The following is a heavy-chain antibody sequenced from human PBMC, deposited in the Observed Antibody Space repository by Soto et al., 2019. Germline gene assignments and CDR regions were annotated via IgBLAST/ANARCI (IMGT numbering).Heavy chain of an antibody. CDR3: ARVKEYSSSSRWFDP. V-gene: IGHV1-69*01. J-gene: IGHJ5*02. D-gene: IGHD6-6*01. CDR2: IIAIFGTA. Sequence: QVQLVQSGAEVKKPGSSVNVSCTASGGTFSSYAISWVRQAPGHGLEWMGGIIAIFGTANYAQKFQGRVTITADESTSTAYMELSSLRSEDTAVYYCARVKEYSSSSRWFDPWGQGTLVTVSS. CDR1: GGTFSSYA.